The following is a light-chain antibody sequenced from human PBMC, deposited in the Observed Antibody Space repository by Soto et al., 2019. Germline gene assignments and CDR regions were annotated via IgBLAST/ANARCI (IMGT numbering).Light chain of an antibody. J-gene: IGKJ2*01. CDR1: QSVSNY. Sequence: IVLTQSPATLSLSPGERATLSCRASQSVSNYLAWYQQKPGQAPRLLIYDASNRATGIPARFSGSGSGTDFTLTISSLEPEDFAVYYCQQRSNWPPMYTFGQGTKLEIK. CDR3: QQRSNWPPMYT. CDR2: DAS. V-gene: IGKV3-11*01.